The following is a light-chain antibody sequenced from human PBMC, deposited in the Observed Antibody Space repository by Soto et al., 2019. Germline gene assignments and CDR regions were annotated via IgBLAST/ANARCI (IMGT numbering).Light chain of an antibody. CDR2: DAS. CDR3: QQYGSDPFT. CDR1: QSVASSH. Sequence: ESVLTQSPGTLSLSPGERSTLSCMAIQSVASSHLAWYRQKPGQTPRLLIYDASSRATGIPERISGSGSGTDVTLTISRLEPEDFEVYYCQQYGSDPFTFGPGTKVDIK. V-gene: IGKV3-20*01. J-gene: IGKJ3*01.